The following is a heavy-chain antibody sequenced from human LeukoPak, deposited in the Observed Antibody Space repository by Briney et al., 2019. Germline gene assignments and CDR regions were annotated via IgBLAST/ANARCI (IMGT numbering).Heavy chain of an antibody. J-gene: IGHJ5*02. CDR3: AREYSSSSVGWFDP. D-gene: IGHD6-6*01. V-gene: IGHV4-4*07. Sequence: SETLSLTCTVSGGSISSYYWSWIRQPAGKGLEWIGRIYTSGSTHYNPSLKSRVTMSVDTSKNQFSLKLSSVTAADTAVYYCAREYSSSSVGWFDPWGQGTLVTVSS. CDR1: GGSISSYY. CDR2: IYTSGST.